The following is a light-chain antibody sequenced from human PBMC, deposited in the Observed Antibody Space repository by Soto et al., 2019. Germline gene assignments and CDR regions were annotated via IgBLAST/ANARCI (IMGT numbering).Light chain of an antibody. V-gene: IGKV3-11*01. CDR2: DAS. CDR3: QQRNKFT. J-gene: IGKJ3*01. CDR1: QSVSSY. Sequence: EIVLTQSPATLSLSPGERATLSCRASQSVSSYLAWYQQKPGQAPRLLIYDASNSATGIPARFSGSGSGTAFTLTISRLEPEDFAVYYCQQRNKFTFGPGTKVDIK.